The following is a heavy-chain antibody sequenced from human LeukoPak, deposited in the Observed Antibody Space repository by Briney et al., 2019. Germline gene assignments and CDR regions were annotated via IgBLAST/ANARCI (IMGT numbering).Heavy chain of an antibody. J-gene: IGHJ4*02. V-gene: IGHV3-53*01. CDR2: INADDSK. Sequence: PGGSLRLSCVASGFSVSSNYMNWVRQAPGQGLEWVSLINADDSKYYGDSVRGRFSTSRDNSKNTLYLQMNSLRAEDTAVYYCAKGPYGPFIPYFDYWGQGTLVTVSS. CDR3: AKGPYGPFIPYFDY. D-gene: IGHD3-10*01. CDR1: GFSVSSNY.